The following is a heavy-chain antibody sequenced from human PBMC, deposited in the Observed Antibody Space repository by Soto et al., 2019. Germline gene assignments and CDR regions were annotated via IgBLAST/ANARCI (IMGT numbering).Heavy chain of an antibody. CDR3: AKVRYSSPMGYYYGMDV. J-gene: IGHJ6*02. V-gene: IGHV1-69*01. CDR2: IIPVFGTA. Sequence: QAQLEQSGGEVKKPGSSVKVSCKASRVAFSKFIVTWVRQAPGLGLEWVGGIIPVFGTANYAKKFQCRVTITVDESTRTSYMEVNNLRSGDTAVYYCAKVRYSSPMGYYYGMDVWGQGTTVTVSS. CDR1: RVAFSKFI. D-gene: IGHD2-2*01.